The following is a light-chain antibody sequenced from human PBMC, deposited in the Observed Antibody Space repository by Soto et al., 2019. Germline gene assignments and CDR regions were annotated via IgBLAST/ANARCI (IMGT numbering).Light chain of an antibody. V-gene: IGKV1-39*01. J-gene: IGKJ1*01. CDR1: QSISSY. CDR3: QQRYSTPQT. Sequence: DIHMTQSPSSLSTSVGDRVTITCRASQSISSYLNWYQQKPGKAPKLLIYAASSLQSGVPSRFSGSGSGTDFTLTISSLQPEDFATYYCQQRYSTPQTFGQGTKVDIK. CDR2: AAS.